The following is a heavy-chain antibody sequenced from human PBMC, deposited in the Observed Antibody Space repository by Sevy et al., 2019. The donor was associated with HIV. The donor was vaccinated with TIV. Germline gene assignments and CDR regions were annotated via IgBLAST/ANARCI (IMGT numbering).Heavy chain of an antibody. D-gene: IGHD5-18*01. J-gene: IGHJ4*02. V-gene: IGHV3-66*01. CDR3: ARGKSGYGYALNY. CDR1: GFTVSTYY. CDR2: IHSDDTT. Sequence: GGSLRLSCAASGFTVSTYYMSWVRQAPGKGLEGVSVIHSDDTTYHADSVKDRFTISRDNFKNTLYLHMSSLRAEDTAVYYCARGKSGYGYALNYWGQGTLVTVSS.